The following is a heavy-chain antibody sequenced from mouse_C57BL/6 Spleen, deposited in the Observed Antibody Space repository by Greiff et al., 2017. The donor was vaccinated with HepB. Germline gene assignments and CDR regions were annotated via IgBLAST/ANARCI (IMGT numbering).Heavy chain of an antibody. D-gene: IGHD2-2*01. CDR1: GFNIKDYY. V-gene: IGHV14-1*01. J-gene: IGHJ4*01. CDR3: TTFDYGYDRGDMDH. CDR2: IDPEDGDT. Sequence: EVQLQQSGAELVRPGASVKLSCTASGFNIKDYYMHWVKQRPEQGLEWIGRIDPEDGDTEYAPKFQGKATMTADTSSNTAYLQLSSLTSEDTAVYYCTTFDYGYDRGDMDHWGQGTSVTVSS.